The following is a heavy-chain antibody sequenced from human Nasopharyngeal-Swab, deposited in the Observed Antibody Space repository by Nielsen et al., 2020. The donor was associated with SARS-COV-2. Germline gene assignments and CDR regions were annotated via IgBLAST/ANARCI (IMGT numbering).Heavy chain of an antibody. CDR2: IWYDGSNK. CDR3: ARRDYSYGYYYYMDV. V-gene: IGHV3-33*01. CDR1: GFTFSSYG. J-gene: IGHJ6*03. Sequence: GGSLRLSCAASGFTFSSYGMHWVRQAPGKGLEWVAVIWYDGSNKYYADSVKGRFTISRDNSKNTLYLQMNSLRAEDTAVYYCARRDYSYGYYYYMDVWGKRTTVTVSS. D-gene: IGHD5-18*01.